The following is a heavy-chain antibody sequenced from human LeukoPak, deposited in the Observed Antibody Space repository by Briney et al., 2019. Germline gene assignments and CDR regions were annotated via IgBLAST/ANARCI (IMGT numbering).Heavy chain of an antibody. Sequence: SETLSLTCAVYGEPFNGYYWNWIRQSPGKGLEWIGEINHSGSTNYNPSLKSRVTISVDTSKNQFSLKLSSVTAADTAVYYCASDYYYGSGSYVYWGQGTLVTVSS. D-gene: IGHD3-10*01. CDR2: INHSGST. V-gene: IGHV4-34*01. J-gene: IGHJ4*02. CDR3: ASDYYYGSGSYVY. CDR1: GEPFNGYY.